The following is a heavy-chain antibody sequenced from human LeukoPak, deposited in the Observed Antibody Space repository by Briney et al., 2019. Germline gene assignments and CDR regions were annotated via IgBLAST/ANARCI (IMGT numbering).Heavy chain of an antibody. J-gene: IGHJ4*02. D-gene: IGHD3-22*01. Sequence: SETLSLTCTVSGGSISSSSYYWGWIRQPPGKGLEWIGRIYYSGSTYYNPSLKSRVTISVDTSKNQFSLKLSSVTAADTAVYYCARPYYYDSSGYFQEWGQGTLVTVSS. CDR3: ARPYYYDSSGYFQE. V-gene: IGHV4-39*01. CDR2: IYYSGST. CDR1: GGSISSSSYY.